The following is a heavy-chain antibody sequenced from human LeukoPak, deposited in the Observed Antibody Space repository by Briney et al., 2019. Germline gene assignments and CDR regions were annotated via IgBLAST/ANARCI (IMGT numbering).Heavy chain of an antibody. Sequence: GGSLRLSCIASGFTFSSYSMTWVRQAPGKGLEWLANIGHDGSERDYVDSVKGRFTLSRDNAKNSLSLQMNSLTAEDTAVYYCAAGRDIAVAGPGGYFDYWGQGTLVTVSS. CDR3: AAGRDIAVAGPGGYFDY. V-gene: IGHV3-7*03. D-gene: IGHD6-19*01. J-gene: IGHJ4*02. CDR1: GFTFSSYS. CDR2: IGHDGSER.